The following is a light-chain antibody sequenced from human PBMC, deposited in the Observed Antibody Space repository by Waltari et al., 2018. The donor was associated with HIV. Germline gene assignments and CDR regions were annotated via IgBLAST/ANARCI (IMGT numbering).Light chain of an antibody. Sequence: QSVLPQPPSVSAAPGQRVPISSPWSCHYTGPGSPLPWYPQLPGTAPTLLISGNNNRPSGVPDRFSASKSGTSASLAITGLQVEDEADYYCHSYDSSLSGYVFGTGTKVTV. CDR3: HSYDSSLSGYV. V-gene: IGLV1-40*01. CDR2: GNN. CDR1: CHYTGPGSP. J-gene: IGLJ1*01.